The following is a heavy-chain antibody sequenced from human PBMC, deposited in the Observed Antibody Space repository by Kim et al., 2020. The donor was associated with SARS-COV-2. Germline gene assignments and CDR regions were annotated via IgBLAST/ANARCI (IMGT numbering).Heavy chain of an antibody. D-gene: IGHD5-12*01. CDR1: GFTFSSYW. Sequence: GGSLRLSCAASGFTFSSYWMHWVRQAPGKGLVWVSRINSDGSSTSYADSVKGRFTISRDNAKNTLYLQMNSLRAEDTAVYYCARTTRGYSGYTNFDYWGQGTLVTVSS. CDR3: ARTTRGYSGYTNFDY. V-gene: IGHV3-74*01. CDR2: INSDGSST. J-gene: IGHJ4*02.